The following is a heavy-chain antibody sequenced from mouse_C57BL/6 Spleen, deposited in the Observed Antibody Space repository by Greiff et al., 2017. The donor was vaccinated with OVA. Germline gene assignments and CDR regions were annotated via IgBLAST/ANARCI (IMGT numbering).Heavy chain of an antibody. V-gene: IGHV5-6*01. CDR1: GFTFSSYG. Sequence: DVHLVESGGDLVKPGGSLKLSCAASGFTFSSYGMSWVRQTPDKRLEWVATISSGGSYTYYPDSVKGRFTISRDNAKNTLYLQMSSLKSEDTAMYYCARMGGSGYGYWGQGTTLTVSS. CDR3: ARMGGSGYGY. J-gene: IGHJ2*01. D-gene: IGHD3-2*02. CDR2: ISSGGSYT.